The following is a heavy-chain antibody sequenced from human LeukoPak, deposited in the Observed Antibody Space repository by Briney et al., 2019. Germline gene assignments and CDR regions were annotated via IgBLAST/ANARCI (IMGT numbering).Heavy chain of an antibody. J-gene: IGHJ5*02. V-gene: IGHV3-23*01. CDR3: AASLPNIVVVPAAKGPFGS. Sequence: GGSLRLACEASGFTFSNYAMSWVRQAPGKGLEWVSGINGGGGGGTFHADSVRGRFTISRDNSKNKLYLQMSSLRAEDTAVYYCAASLPNIVVVPAAKGPFGSWGQGTLVTVSS. CDR1: GFTFSNYA. CDR2: INGGGGGGT. D-gene: IGHD2-2*01.